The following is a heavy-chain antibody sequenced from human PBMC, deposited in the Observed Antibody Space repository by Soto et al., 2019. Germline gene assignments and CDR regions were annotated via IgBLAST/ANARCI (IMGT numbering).Heavy chain of an antibody. CDR3: STKYSYDRCGWLLN. J-gene: IGHJ4*01. V-gene: IGHV3-15*01. CDR1: GFTFSNAW. CDR2: IKSIADGGAT. D-gene: IGHD3-22*01. Sequence: EVQVVESGGGLVKPGGSLRLSCAASGFTFSNAWMTWVRQAPGKGLEWVGRIKSIADGGATDYAAPVKDRFTISGDESKHTLYLQTNSLNTGDTAVSYCSTKYSYDRCGWLLNWGHGTLVTVSP.